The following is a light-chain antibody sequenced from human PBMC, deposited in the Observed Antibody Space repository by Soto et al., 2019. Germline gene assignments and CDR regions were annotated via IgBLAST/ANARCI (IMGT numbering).Light chain of an antibody. Sequence: QSALTQPASVSGSPGQSITISCTGTSSDIGGYNYVSWYQQHPGKVPKLIIYDVSNRPSGVSNRFSGSKSGNAASLTISGLQAEDEADYYCSSYTSNSTLYVFGTGTKLTVL. CDR3: SSYTSNSTLYV. J-gene: IGLJ1*01. V-gene: IGLV2-14*03. CDR1: SSDIGGYNY. CDR2: DVS.